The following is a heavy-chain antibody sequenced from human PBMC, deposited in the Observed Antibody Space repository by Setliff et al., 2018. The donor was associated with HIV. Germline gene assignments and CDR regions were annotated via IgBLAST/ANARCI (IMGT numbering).Heavy chain of an antibody. V-gene: IGHV4-4*08. D-gene: IGHD2-15*01. CDR1: GGYMSGYY. CDR2: IYIDGTP. J-gene: IGHJ6*03. Sequence: PSETLSLTCTVSGGYMSGYYWSWIRQPPGKGLEWIGYIYIDGTPNYNPSLKSRVTISVDTSNNHFSLKLRSVTATDTAVYYCARVVAATHYYYYYMDVWGKGTTVTVSS. CDR3: ARVVAATHYYYYYMDV.